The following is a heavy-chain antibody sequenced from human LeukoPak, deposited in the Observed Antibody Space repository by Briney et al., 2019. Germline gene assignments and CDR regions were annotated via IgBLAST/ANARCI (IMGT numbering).Heavy chain of an antibody. CDR3: AKHGSGSYQGY. D-gene: IGHD3-10*01. CDR2: IYHGGSA. CDR1: GASISSETW. V-gene: IGHV4-4*02. J-gene: IGHJ4*02. Sequence: SGTLSLTCAVSGASISSETWWNWVRQPPGKGLEWIGEIYHGGSANYNPSLKSRVTISVDKSKNQFFLELTSVTAADTAVYYCAKHGSGSYQGYWGQGTLVTVSP.